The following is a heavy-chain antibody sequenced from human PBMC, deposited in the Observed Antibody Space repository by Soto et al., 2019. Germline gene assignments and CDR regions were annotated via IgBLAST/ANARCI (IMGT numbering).Heavy chain of an antibody. Sequence: QMQLVESGGGVVQPGRSLRLSCAVSGFNFSSYAMHWVRQAPGKGLEWVAVISDDGSETYYAESVKGRFTISRDNFKNTLCLQMNSLRTEDTAIYYCAREERTQEWVKIDYRGQGTLVTASS. J-gene: IGHJ4*02. CDR1: GFNFSSYA. CDR2: ISDDGSET. V-gene: IGHV3-30-3*01. D-gene: IGHD2-21*01. CDR3: AREERTQEWVKIDY.